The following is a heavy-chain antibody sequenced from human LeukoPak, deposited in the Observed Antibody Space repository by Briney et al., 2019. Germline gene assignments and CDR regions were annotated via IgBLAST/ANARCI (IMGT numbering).Heavy chain of an antibody. D-gene: IGHD6-25*01. V-gene: IGHV3-74*01. CDR1: GFTFNNYW. Sequence: GGSLRLSCAASGFTFNNYWMHWVRQAPGKGLVWVSRINSDGSTTNYVDSVKGRFTMSRDNAKNTLYLQMSSLRAEDTAVYYCARQKAAAPGAFDIWGQGTMVTVSS. CDR2: INSDGSTT. CDR3: ARQKAAAPGAFDI. J-gene: IGHJ3*02.